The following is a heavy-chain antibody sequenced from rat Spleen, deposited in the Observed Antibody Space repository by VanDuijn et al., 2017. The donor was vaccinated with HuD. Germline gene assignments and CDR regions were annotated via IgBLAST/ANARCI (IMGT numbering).Heavy chain of an antibody. CDR3: ARHSSTYYVMDA. Sequence: EVQLVESGGGLVQPGRSMKLSCAASGLSFSNYDIAWVRQAPTKGLEWVASISYDGTATYYRDSVKGRFTLSRDNAKSTLYLQMGSLRSEDTATYYCARHSSTYYVMDAWGQGASVTVSS. V-gene: IGHV5-22*01. CDR2: ISYDGTAT. J-gene: IGHJ4*01. CDR1: GLSFSNYD. D-gene: IGHD1-2*01.